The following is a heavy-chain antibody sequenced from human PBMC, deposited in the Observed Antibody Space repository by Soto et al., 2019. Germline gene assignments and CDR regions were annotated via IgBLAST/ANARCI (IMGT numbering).Heavy chain of an antibody. D-gene: IGHD6-13*01. CDR3: AKGGSAALIAPSGRDNWFDP. V-gene: IGHV3-9*01. J-gene: IGHJ5*02. Sequence: EVQLVESGGGLVQPGRSLRLSCAASGFAFDDYVMHWVRQPPGRGLEWVSGITWNGGTIRYVVSVKGRFTISRDNAENSLYLQMNSLRPEDTAVYYCAKGGSAALIAPSGRDNWFDPWGQGTQVTVSS. CDR2: ITWNGGTI. CDR1: GFAFDDYV.